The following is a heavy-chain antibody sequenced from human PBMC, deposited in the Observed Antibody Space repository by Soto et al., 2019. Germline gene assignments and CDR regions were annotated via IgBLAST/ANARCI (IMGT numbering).Heavy chain of an antibody. D-gene: IGHD4-17*01. CDR3: ASHDYGDYLGAFDI. CDR2: IWYDGSNK. Sequence: QVQLVESGGGVVQPGRSLRLSCAASGFTFSSYGMHWVRQAPGKGLEWVAVIWYDGSNKYYADSVKGRFTISRDNSKNTLYLQMNSLRAEDTAVYYCASHDYGDYLGAFDIWVQGTMVTVSS. V-gene: IGHV3-33*01. CDR1: GFTFSSYG. J-gene: IGHJ3*02.